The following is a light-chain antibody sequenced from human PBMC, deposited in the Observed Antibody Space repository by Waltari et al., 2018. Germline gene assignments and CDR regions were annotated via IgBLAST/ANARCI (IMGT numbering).Light chain of an antibody. CDR3: QQRSNWSPALT. J-gene: IGKJ4*01. V-gene: IGKV3-11*01. CDR2: DAS. CDR1: QSVGNY. Sequence: EIVFTQSPATLSLSPGERATISCRASQSVGNYLAWYQQKPGQAPRLLIYDASNRATGIPARFSGSGSGTDFTLTISSLEPEDFAVYYCQQRSNWSPALTFGGGTKVEIK.